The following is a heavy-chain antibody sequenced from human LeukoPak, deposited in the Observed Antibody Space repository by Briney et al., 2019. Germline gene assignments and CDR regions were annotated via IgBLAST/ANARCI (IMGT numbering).Heavy chain of an antibody. CDR3: ARAPVDYGSGSYYLPYYFDY. D-gene: IGHD3-10*01. CDR2: IYHSGNT. CDR1: GYSIRRGYY. V-gene: IGHV4-38-2*02. Sequence: SETLSLTCTVSGYSIRRGYYWGWIRQPPGKGLEWIGSIYHSGNTYYNPSLKSRVTISVDTSNNQFSLKLSPVTATDTAVYYCARAPVDYGSGSYYLPYYFDYWGQGTLVTVSS. J-gene: IGHJ4*02.